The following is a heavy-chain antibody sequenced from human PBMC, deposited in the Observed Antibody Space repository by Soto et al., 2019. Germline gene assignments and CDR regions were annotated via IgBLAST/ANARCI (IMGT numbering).Heavy chain of an antibody. V-gene: IGHV3-74*01. J-gene: IGHJ4*02. CDR3: ARDQPMAGPTTFDF. CDR1: GFTFRTYW. CDR2: IDAAGSVT. Sequence: PGGSLRLSCAASGFTFRTYWMHWVRQTPGKGLVWVSRIDAAGSVTTYADSVKGRFTISRDNAKNTLYLQMNSVRAEDTAVYYCARDQPMAGPTTFDFCGQGILVTVSS. D-gene: IGHD6-19*01.